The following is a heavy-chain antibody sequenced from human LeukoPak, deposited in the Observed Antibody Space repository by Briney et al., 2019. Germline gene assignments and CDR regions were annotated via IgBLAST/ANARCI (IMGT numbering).Heavy chain of an antibody. CDR1: GGSISSYY. V-gene: IGHV4-59*01. J-gene: IGHJ6*02. Sequence: PSETLSLTCTVSGGSISSYYWSWIRQPPGKGLEWIGYIYYSGSTNYNPSLKSRVTISVDASKNQFSLKLSSVTAADTAVYYCARGRHYYGVDVWGQGTTVTVSS. CDR2: IYYSGST. CDR3: ARGRHYYGVDV.